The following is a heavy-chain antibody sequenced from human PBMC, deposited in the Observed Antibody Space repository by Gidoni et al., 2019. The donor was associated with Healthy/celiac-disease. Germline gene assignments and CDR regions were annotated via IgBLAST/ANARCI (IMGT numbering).Heavy chain of an antibody. V-gene: IGHV3-48*03. CDR3: ARRTNSKGIH. Sequence: EVQLLESGGGLVRPGGSLRLPCAAPGFTFGSYEMHWVRQAPGKGREWVSYISSSGSTIYYADSVKGRFTISRDNAKNSLYLQMNSLRAEDTAVYYCARRTNSKGIHWGQGTLVTVSS. CDR2: ISSSGSTI. CDR1: GFTFGSYE. D-gene: IGHD1-20*01. J-gene: IGHJ4*02.